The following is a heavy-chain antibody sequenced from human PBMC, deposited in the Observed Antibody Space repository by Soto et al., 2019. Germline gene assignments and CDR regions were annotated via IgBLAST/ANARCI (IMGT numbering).Heavy chain of an antibody. CDR1: GGTFSSYA. CDR2: IIPIFGTA. D-gene: IGHD3-9*01. V-gene: IGHV1-69*13. J-gene: IGHJ4*02. Sequence: GASVKVSCKASGGTFSSYAISWVRQAPGQGLEWMGGIIPIFGTANYAQKFQGRVTITADESTSTAYMELSSLRSEDTAVYYCARTHYDILTGYRPGDYWGQGTLVTVSS. CDR3: ARTHYDILTGYRPGDY.